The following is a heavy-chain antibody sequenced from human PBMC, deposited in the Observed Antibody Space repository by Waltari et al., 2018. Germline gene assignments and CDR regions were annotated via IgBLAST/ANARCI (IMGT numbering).Heavy chain of an antibody. Sequence: EVQLVESGGDLLQPGGSLRLSCAASGITFSSSWMHWVRQTPGTGLEWVHMIGPEGSFTGYADSVGGRLTMSRDNAKSMLYLQMNSLRADDTAVYYCTRGITKAFDPWGQGTLVTVSS. CDR3: TRGITKAFDP. D-gene: IGHD1-20*01. J-gene: IGHJ5*02. CDR1: GITFSSSW. V-gene: IGHV3-74*01. CDR2: IGPEGSFT.